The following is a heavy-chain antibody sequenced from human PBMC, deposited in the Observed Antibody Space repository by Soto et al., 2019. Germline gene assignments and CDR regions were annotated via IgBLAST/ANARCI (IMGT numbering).Heavy chain of an antibody. CDR3: ARESPGYCSGGSCSDYYYGMDV. D-gene: IGHD2-15*01. CDR1: GGTFSSYA. Sequence: QVQLVQSGAEVKKPGSSVKVSCKASGGTFSSYAISWVRQAPGQGLEWMGGIIPIFGTANYAQKFQGRVTITADESTSTAYMELRSLRSEDTAVYYCARESPGYCSGGSCSDYYYGMDVWGQGTTVTVSS. V-gene: IGHV1-69*01. J-gene: IGHJ6*02. CDR2: IIPIFGTA.